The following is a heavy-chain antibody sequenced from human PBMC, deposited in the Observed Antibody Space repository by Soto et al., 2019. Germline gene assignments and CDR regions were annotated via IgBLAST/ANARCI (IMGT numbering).Heavy chain of an antibody. CDR2: IYYSGST. V-gene: IGHV4-30-4*01. CDR3: ARSTWIQLWFDV. CDR1: GGSISSGDYH. Sequence: NPSETLSLTCTVSGGSISSGDYHWSWIRQPPGKGLEWIGYIYYSGSTYYNPSLKSRVTISVDTSKNQFSLKLSSVTAADTAVYYCARSTWIQLWFDVWGQGTLVTVSS. J-gene: IGHJ4*02. D-gene: IGHD5-18*01.